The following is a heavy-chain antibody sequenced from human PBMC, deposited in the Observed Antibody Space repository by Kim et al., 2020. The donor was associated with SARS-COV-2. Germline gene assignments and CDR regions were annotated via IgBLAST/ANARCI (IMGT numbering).Heavy chain of an antibody. J-gene: IGHJ4*02. CDR3: ARGRWSGWYEERAYFDY. D-gene: IGHD6-19*01. Sequence: GKGRFTISRDNAKNSLYLQMNSLRAEDTAVYYCARGRWSGWYEERAYFDYWGQGTLVTVSS. V-gene: IGHV3-11*06.